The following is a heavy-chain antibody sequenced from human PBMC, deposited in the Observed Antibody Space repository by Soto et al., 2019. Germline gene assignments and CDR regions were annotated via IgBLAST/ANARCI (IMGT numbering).Heavy chain of an antibody. V-gene: IGHV1-2*04. Sequence: ASVKVSCKASGYTFTGYYMHWVRQAPGQGLEWMGWINPNSGGTNYAQKFQGWVTMTRDTSISPAYMELSRLRSDDTAGYYCGRDLGNSYGKASWGQGTLDTVS. J-gene: IGHJ5*02. CDR2: INPNSGGT. D-gene: IGHD5-18*01. CDR3: GRDLGNSYGKAS. CDR1: GYTFTGYY.